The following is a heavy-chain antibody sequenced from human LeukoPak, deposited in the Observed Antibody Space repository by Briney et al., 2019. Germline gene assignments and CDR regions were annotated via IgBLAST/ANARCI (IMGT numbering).Heavy chain of an antibody. CDR2: IYYSGNT. CDR3: ARHVRQQLPPKAFDY. J-gene: IGHJ4*02. V-gene: IGHV4-39*01. D-gene: IGHD6-13*01. CDR1: GGSISSGIYY. Sequence: PSETLSLTCTVPGGSISSGIYYWGWIRQPPGKGLEWIGSIYYSGNTYYNPSLKSRVTISVDTSKNQLSLKLNSVTVADTAVYYCARHVRQQLPPKAFDYWGQGTLVTVSS.